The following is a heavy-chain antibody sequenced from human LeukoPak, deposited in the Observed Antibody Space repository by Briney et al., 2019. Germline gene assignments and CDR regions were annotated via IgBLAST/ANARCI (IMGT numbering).Heavy chain of an antibody. J-gene: IGHJ4*02. D-gene: IGHD3-10*01. Sequence: PGGSLRLSCAASGFTFSSYAMSWVRQAPGKGLERVSAISGSGGSTYYADSVKGRFTISRDNSKNTLYLQMNSLRAEDTAVYYCAKDFGYYYGSGCYWEYWGQGTLVTVSS. V-gene: IGHV3-23*01. CDR1: GFTFSSYA. CDR2: ISGSGGST. CDR3: AKDFGYYYGSGCYWEY.